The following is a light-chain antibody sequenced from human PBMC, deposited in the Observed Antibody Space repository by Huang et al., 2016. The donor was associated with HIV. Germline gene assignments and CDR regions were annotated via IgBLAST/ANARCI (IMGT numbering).Light chain of an antibody. CDR1: QSLVHSDGNTY. CDR2: KVS. V-gene: IGKV2-30*02. CDR3: MQGTHWPL. J-gene: IGKJ2*01. Sequence: DVVMTQSPLSLPVTLGQPASISCRSSQSLVHSDGNTYWNWLQQRPGQSPRRLIYKVSNRDSGVPDRFSGSGSGTDFTLKISRVEAEDVGVYYCMQGTHWPLFGQGTKLEIK.